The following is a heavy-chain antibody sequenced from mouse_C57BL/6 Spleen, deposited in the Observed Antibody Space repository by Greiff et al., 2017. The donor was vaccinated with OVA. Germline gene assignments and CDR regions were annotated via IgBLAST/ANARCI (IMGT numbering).Heavy chain of an antibody. V-gene: IGHV2-2*01. CDR2: IWSGGST. J-gene: IGHJ4*01. CDR1: GFSLTSYG. CDR3: ARENYSNYLYAMDY. D-gene: IGHD2-5*01. Sequence: QVQLKESGPGLVQPSQRLSITCTVSGFSLTSYGVHWVRQSPGKGLEWLGVIWSGGSTDYNAAFISRLSISKDNSKSQVFFKMNSLQADDTAIYYCARENYSNYLYAMDYWGQGTSVTVSS.